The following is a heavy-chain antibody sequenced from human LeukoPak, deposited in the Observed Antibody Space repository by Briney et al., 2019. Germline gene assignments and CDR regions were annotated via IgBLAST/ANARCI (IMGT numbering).Heavy chain of an antibody. J-gene: IGHJ4*02. CDR1: GGSISSYY. Sequence: SETLSLTCTVSGGSISSYYWNWIRQPPGKGLEWIGYIYYIGSTNYNPSPKSRVTMSLDTSKNQFSLMLSSVTAADTAVYYCARFAHSYGSGTYTPSPSFDYWGQGTLVTVSS. CDR3: ARFAHSYGSGTYTPSPSFDY. V-gene: IGHV4-59*08. CDR2: IYYIGST. D-gene: IGHD3-10*01.